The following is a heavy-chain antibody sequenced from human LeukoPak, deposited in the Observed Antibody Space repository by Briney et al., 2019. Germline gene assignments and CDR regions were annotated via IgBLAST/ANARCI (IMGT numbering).Heavy chain of an antibody. Sequence: PSETLSLTCTVSGGSTSSYYWNWIRRPPGKGLEWIGYISISGITNYNPSLKSRVSISFDTPKNQFSLKLTSVTAAGTAVYYCASRYNWNEGGFEYWGQGILVTVSS. CDR1: GGSTSSYY. CDR3: ASRYNWNEGGFEY. D-gene: IGHD1-1*01. J-gene: IGHJ4*02. CDR2: ISISGIT. V-gene: IGHV4-4*09.